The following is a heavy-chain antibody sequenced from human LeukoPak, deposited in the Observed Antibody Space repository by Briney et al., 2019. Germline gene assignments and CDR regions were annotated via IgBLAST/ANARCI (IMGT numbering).Heavy chain of an antibody. CDR2: IYYSGST. CDR1: SGSVNSRPYF. D-gene: IGHD1-7*01. CDR3: ARGVKSAIGKWNYVWFDP. J-gene: IGHJ5*02. V-gene: IGHV4-39*07. Sequence: SETLSLTCTVSSGSVNSRPYFWGWIRQPPGQGLEWIGSIYYSGSTYYNPSLKSRVTIPVDTSKNQFSLNLTSVTAADTAVYYCARGVKSAIGKWNYVWFDPWGPGTLVTVSS.